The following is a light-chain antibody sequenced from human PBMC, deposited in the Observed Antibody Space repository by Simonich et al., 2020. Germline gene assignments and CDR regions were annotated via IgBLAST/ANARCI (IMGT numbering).Light chain of an antibody. CDR1: QSVLYLSNNKNY. Sequence: IVMTQSPDSLAVALGEWATINCNYSQSVLYLSNNKNYLSWYQQKPGQTPKLLIYWGATRESGVTDRFSGSGSGTDGTRTTRRLQAEEGAVYYCQKYYRTLLTFGGGTKVEIK. J-gene: IGKJ4*01. V-gene: IGKV4-1*01. CDR2: WGA. CDR3: QKYYRTLLT.